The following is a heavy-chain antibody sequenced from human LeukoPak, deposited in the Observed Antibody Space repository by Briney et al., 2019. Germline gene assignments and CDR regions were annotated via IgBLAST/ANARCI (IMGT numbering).Heavy chain of an antibody. CDR3: ASVWAAHRVPHFDY. CDR2: IHYSGRT. V-gene: IGHV4-30-4*01. J-gene: IGHJ4*01. Sequence: SQTLSLTCTVSGGSIGSRDRYWMWMRQPPGKGLEWIGYIHYSGRTSYKSSLQSRVTMSVATSKSQFSLKLRSVTAADTAVYYCASVWAAHRVPHFDYWGHGTTVTASS. CDR1: GGSIGSRDRY. D-gene: IGHD3-16*01.